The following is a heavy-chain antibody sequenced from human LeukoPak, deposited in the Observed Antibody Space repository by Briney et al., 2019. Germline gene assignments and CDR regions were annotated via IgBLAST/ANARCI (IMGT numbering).Heavy chain of an antibody. V-gene: IGHV3-15*01. D-gene: IGHD3-22*01. CDR2: IKSKADGGTA. Sequence: GGSLRLSCAASGFPFSDVWMSWVRQAPGKGLEWVGRIKSKADGGTADYAAPLKGRFTFSRDDSKNTLYLEMKSLKTEDTGVYYCTTDWYYYDSSGYYPIFWGQGTLVTVSS. CDR3: TTDWYYYDSSGYYPIF. J-gene: IGHJ4*02. CDR1: GFPFSDVW.